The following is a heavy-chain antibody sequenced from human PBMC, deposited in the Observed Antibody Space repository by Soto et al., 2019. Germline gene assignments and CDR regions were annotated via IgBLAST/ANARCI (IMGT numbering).Heavy chain of an antibody. CDR1: GYTFTSYG. Sequence: EASVKVSCKASGYTFTSYGISWVRQAPGQGLELMGWISAYNGNTYYAQKLQGRVTMTTDTSTSTAYMELRSLRSDVTAVYYCARAPYGDPGVLEFDYWGQGTLVTVSS. CDR3: ARAPYGDPGVLEFDY. D-gene: IGHD4-17*01. J-gene: IGHJ4*02. V-gene: IGHV1-18*01. CDR2: ISAYNGNT.